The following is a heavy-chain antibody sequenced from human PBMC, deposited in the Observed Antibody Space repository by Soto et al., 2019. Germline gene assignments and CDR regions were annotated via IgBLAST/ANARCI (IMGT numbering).Heavy chain of an antibody. CDR2: ISTYNGYT. CDR3: ARERTVAGNDY. V-gene: IGHV1-18*01. CDR1: GYTFTTYG. D-gene: IGHD6-19*01. Sequence: ASVKVSCKASGYTFTTYGINWVRQAPGQGLEWMGWISTYNGYTNYAQRLQGRVTMTRNTSISTAYMELSSLRSEDTAVYYCARERTVAGNDYWGQGTLVTVSS. J-gene: IGHJ4*02.